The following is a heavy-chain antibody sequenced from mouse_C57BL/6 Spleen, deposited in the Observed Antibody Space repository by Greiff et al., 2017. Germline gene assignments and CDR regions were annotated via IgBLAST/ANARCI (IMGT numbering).Heavy chain of an antibody. J-gene: IGHJ3*01. CDR2: INYDGSST. CDR3: ARGDYLAGFAY. CDR1: GFTFSDYY. D-gene: IGHD2-4*01. Sequence: EVQLVESEGGLVQPGSSMKLSCTASGFTFSDYYMAWVRQVPEKGLEWVANINYDGSSTYYLDSLKSRFIISRDNAKNILYLQMSSLKSEDTATYYCARGDYLAGFAYWGQGTLVTVSA. V-gene: IGHV5-16*01.